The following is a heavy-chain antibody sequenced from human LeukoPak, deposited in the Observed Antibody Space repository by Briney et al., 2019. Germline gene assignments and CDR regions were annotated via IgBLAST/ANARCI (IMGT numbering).Heavy chain of an antibody. CDR3: ANPSRYHYDSSGYYYH. J-gene: IGHJ5*02. D-gene: IGHD3-22*01. V-gene: IGHV3-30*04. CDR2: ISYDGSNE. CDR1: GFTFSSYA. Sequence: GESLRLSCAASGFTFSSYAMHWVRQAPGKGLEWVAVISYDGSNEYYADSVKGRFTISRDNSKNTLYLQMNSLRTEDTAVYYCANPSRYHYDSSGYYYHWGQGTLVTVSS.